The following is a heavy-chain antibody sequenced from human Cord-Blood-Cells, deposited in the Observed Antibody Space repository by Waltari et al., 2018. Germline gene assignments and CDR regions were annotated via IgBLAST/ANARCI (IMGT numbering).Heavy chain of an antibody. Sequence: QVQLVESGGGVVQPGRSLRLSCAASGFTFSSYAMHWVRQAPGKGLEWVAVISYDGSNKYYAYSVKGRFTISRDNSKNTLYLQMNSLRAEDTAVYYCARDALGYCSGGSCFRIGAFDIWGQGTMVTVSS. D-gene: IGHD2-15*01. CDR3: ARDALGYCSGGSCFRIGAFDI. J-gene: IGHJ3*02. V-gene: IGHV3-30-3*01. CDR2: ISYDGSNK. CDR1: GFTFSSYA.